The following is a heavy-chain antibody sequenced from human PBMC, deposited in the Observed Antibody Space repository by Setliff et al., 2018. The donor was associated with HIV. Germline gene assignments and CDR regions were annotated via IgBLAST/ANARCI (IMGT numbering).Heavy chain of an antibody. CDR1: GYTFTTYY. Sequence: AASVKVSCKASGYTFTTYYIHWVRQAPGQGLEWMGILNPSGGSTSSAQKFQGRVTMTRYTSTSTVYMELSSLRSEDTAVYYCARDYGLGGSHSDAFDIWGQGTMVTVSS. V-gene: IGHV1-46*01. CDR3: ARDYGLGGSHSDAFDI. J-gene: IGHJ3*02. D-gene: IGHD1-26*01. CDR2: LNPSGGST.